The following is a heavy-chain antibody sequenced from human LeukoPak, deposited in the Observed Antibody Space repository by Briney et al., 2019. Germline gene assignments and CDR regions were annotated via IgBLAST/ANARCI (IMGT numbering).Heavy chain of an antibody. CDR1: GFTFSSYG. CDR3: ARDGAAYGDYGYYYYYMDV. D-gene: IGHD4-17*01. J-gene: IGHJ6*03. Sequence: GGTLRLSCAASGFTFSSYGMSWVRRAPGKGLEWVSAISGSGGSTYYADSVKGRFTISRDNAKNSLYLQMNSLRAEDTAVYYCARDGAAYGDYGYYYYYMDVWGKGTTVTVSS. V-gene: IGHV3-23*01. CDR2: ISGSGGST.